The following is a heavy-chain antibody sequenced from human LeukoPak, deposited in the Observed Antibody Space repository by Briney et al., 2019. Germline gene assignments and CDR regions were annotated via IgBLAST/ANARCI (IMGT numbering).Heavy chain of an antibody. Sequence: PSETLSLICAVFGGSFSGYYWSWIRQPPGKGLEWIGEINHSGSTNYNPSLKSRVTISVDTSKNHFSLKLSSVTAADTAVYYCARPHSTFFDQDAAYYFDYWGQGTLVTVSS. V-gene: IGHV4-34*01. CDR3: ARPHSTFFDQDAAYYFDY. CDR2: INHSGST. J-gene: IGHJ4*02. D-gene: IGHD3-9*01. CDR1: GGSFSGYY.